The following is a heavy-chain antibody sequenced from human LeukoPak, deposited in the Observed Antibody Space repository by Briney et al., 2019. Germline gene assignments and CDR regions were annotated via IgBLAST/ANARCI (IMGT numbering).Heavy chain of an antibody. D-gene: IGHD3-10*01. V-gene: IGHV1-18*04. CDR3: ARVMMVRGVINLHYYYGMDV. CDR1: GYTFTSYG. CDR2: ISAYNGNT. J-gene: IGHJ6*04. Sequence: ASVKVSCKASGYTFTSYGISWVRQAPGQGLEWMGWISAYNGNTNYAQKLQGRVTMTTDTSTSTAYMELRSLRSDDTAVYYCARVMMVRGVINLHYYYGMDVWGKGTTVTVSS.